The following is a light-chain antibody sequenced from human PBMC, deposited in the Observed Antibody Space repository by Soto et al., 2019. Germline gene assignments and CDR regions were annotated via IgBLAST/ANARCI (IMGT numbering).Light chain of an antibody. CDR3: QQLNSYLRT. J-gene: IGKJ3*01. V-gene: IGKV3-15*01. CDR1: QIVKNN. CDR2: AAS. Sequence: EIVMSQSPATVSLSPGERATLSCRASQIVKNNVAWYQQKPGQAPRLLIFAASTLQSGVPSRFSGSGSGTDFTLTISSLQPEDFATYYCQQLNSYLRTFGPRTKAD.